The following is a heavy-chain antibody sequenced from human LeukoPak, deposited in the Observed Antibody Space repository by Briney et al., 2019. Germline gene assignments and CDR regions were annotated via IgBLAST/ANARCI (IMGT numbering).Heavy chain of an antibody. CDR2: IKQDGSEK. Sequence: GGSLRLSCAVTGFTFSDYWMNWVRQAPGKGLEWVANIKQDGSEKNYVDSVKGRFTISRDNAKNSLYLQMNSLRAEDTAVYYCARDGVGGWYLHDHWGQGTLVTVSS. CDR1: GFTFSDYW. D-gene: IGHD6-19*01. V-gene: IGHV3-7*01. CDR3: ARDGVGGWYLHDH. J-gene: IGHJ4*02.